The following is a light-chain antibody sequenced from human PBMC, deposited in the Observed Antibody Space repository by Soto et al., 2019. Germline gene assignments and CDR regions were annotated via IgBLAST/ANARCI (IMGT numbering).Light chain of an antibody. J-gene: IGKJ2*01. Sequence: DIPMTQSPSSLSASVGDRVTITCRTSQSIDNYLNWYQQKPGKAPNVLIYDASILESGVPSRFSGSGSGTEFSLTITSLQADDFATYYCQQYSSYSETFGQGTKVDIK. CDR1: QSIDNY. V-gene: IGKV1-5*01. CDR3: QQYSSYSET. CDR2: DAS.